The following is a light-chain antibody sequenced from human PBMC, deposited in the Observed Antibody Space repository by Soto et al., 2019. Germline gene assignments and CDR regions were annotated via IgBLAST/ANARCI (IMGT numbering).Light chain of an antibody. V-gene: IGLV3-21*04. CDR3: QVWDSSSDHVV. J-gene: IGLJ2*01. Sequence: SYELTQPPSVSVAPGKTARITCGGNKIGSKSVLWYQQKPGPAPVLVIYYDSDRPSGIPERFSGSNSGNTATLTISRVEAGDEADYYCQVWDSSSDHVVFGGGTKLTVL. CDR1: KIGSKS. CDR2: YDS.